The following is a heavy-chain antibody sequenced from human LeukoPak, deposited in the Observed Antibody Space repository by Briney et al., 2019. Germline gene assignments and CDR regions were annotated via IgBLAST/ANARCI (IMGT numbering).Heavy chain of an antibody. D-gene: IGHD6-19*01. J-gene: IGHJ4*02. Sequence: GGSLRLSCAASEFTFSSHSMNWVRQAPGKGLEWVSYINSASSTIYYADSVRGRFTISRDNAKNSLYLQMNSLRAEDTAAYYCAKTTAGYSSGRYPGWPIDYWGQGTLVTVSS. CDR1: EFTFSSHS. CDR2: INSASSTI. V-gene: IGHV3-48*04. CDR3: AKTTAGYSSGRYPGWPIDY.